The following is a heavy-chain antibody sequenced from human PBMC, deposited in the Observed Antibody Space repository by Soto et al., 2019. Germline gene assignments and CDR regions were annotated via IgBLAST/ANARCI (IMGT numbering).Heavy chain of an antibody. V-gene: IGHV1-69*08. CDR3: ARDSNHVWAYYCGMDV. CDR2: IIPIVSIA. J-gene: IGHJ6*02. CDR1: GDTFSSST. Sequence: QVQLVQSGAEVKKPGSSVKVSCKASGDTFSSSTISWVRQAPGHRLEWMGRIIPIVSIANYAQKFQGRVTSSADKSTRTVYMDLSSLRSEDTAVYYCARDSNHVWAYYCGMDVWGQGTTVTVSS. D-gene: IGHD4-4*01.